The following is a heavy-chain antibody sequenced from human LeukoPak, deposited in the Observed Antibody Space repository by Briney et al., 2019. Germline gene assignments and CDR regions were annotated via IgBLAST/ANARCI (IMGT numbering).Heavy chain of an antibody. D-gene: IGHD5-18*01. CDR2: IYYTGST. CDR1: GGSINGYY. Sequence: PSETLSLTCTVSGGSINGYYWTWIRQPPGKGLEWIGYIYYTGSTNYNPSLKSRVTISVDTSKNQFSLKLSSVTAADTAVYYCARASGVGFSYGVADYWGQGTLVTVSS. J-gene: IGHJ4*02. CDR3: ARASGVGFSYGVADY. V-gene: IGHV4-59*01.